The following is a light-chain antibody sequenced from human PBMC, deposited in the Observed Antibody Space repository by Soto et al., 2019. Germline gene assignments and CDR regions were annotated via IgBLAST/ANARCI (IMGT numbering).Light chain of an antibody. Sequence: AIRMTQSPSSFSASTGDRVTITCRASQGISSYLAWYQQKPGKAPKLLIYAASTLQSGVPSRFSGSGSGTDFTLTISCLQSEDFATYYCQQYCSYRLTFGGGTKVEIK. V-gene: IGKV1-8*01. CDR2: AAS. CDR3: QQYCSYRLT. J-gene: IGKJ4*01. CDR1: QGISSY.